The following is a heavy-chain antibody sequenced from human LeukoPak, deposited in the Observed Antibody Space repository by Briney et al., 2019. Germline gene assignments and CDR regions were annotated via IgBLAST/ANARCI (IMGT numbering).Heavy chain of an antibody. Sequence: GASVKVSCKASGYTFTTSRMHWVRQAPGQGLEWMGLISSSGSSTSYAQRFQGRVTMTTDTSTSTVYMELGSLGSEDTAMYYFARDVRRDSSTYSYFDFWGQGPLVTVSS. V-gene: IGHV1-46*01. CDR3: ARDVRRDSSTYSYFDF. CDR1: GYTFTTSR. J-gene: IGHJ4*02. CDR2: ISSSGSST. D-gene: IGHD2-2*01.